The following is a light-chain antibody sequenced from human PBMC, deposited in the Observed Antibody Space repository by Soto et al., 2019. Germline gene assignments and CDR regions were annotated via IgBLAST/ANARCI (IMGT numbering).Light chain of an antibody. CDR3: QQYNNWPWT. CDR2: GAS. CDR1: QSVSSNY. Sequence: EIVLTQSPGTLSLSPVERATLSCMASQSVSSNYLAWYQQKPGQAPRLLIYGASSRATGIPDRFSGSGSGTDFTLTISSLQSEDFAVYYCQQYNNWPWTFGQGTKVDIK. V-gene: IGKV3-20*01. J-gene: IGKJ1*01.